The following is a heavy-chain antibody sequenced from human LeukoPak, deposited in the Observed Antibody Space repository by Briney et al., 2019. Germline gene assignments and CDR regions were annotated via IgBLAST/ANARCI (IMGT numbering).Heavy chain of an antibody. CDR2: ISNSGDAT. V-gene: IGHV3-23*01. CDR3: AKAPPYTKYFDY. CDR1: GVTLSSYA. Sequence: GGSLRLSCAASGVTLSSYAMSWVREAPGQGLEWVSTISNSGDATFYADAVKGRFTISRDNSKNTLYLQMYSLRAEDTAIYYCAKAPPYTKYFDYWGQGTLLTVSS. J-gene: IGHJ4*02. D-gene: IGHD1-1*01.